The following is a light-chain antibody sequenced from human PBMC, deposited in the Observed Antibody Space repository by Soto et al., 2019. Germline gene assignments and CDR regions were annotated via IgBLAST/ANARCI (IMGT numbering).Light chain of an antibody. V-gene: IGKV3-20*01. CDR1: QRVTSRF. Sequence: EIVLTQSPGTLSLSPGEGATLSCRASQRVTSRFIAWYQQKPGQAPRLLIYAASRGAPGIPGRFRLRGSGTDFTLTISRLEPEDFAVYYCQQYDTSPCTFGQWTKLEIK. J-gene: IGKJ2*02. CDR3: QQYDTSPCT. CDR2: AAS.